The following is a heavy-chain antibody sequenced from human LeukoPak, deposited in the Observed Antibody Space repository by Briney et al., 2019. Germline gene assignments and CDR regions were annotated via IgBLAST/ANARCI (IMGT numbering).Heavy chain of an antibody. Sequence: SETLSLTCTVSGGSISSSSYYWGWIRQPPGKGLEWIGSIYYSGSTYYNPSLKSRVTISVDTSKNQFSLKLSSVTAADTAVYYCARAAAAATFDYWGQGTLVTVSS. J-gene: IGHJ4*02. V-gene: IGHV4-39*07. CDR1: GGSISSSSYY. CDR3: ARAAAAATFDY. D-gene: IGHD6-13*01. CDR2: IYYSGST.